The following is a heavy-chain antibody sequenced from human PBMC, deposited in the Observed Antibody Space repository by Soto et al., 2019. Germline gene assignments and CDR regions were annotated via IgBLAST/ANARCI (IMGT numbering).Heavy chain of an antibody. CDR2: INPSGGST. Sequence: ASVKVSCKASGYTFTSYYMHWVRQAPGQGLEWMGIINPSGGSTSYAQKLQGRVTMTTDASTSTAYMELRSLRSDDTAVYYCARDGPVIAVAGREVAAFDIWGQGTMVTVSS. CDR1: GYTFTSYY. V-gene: IGHV1-46*01. CDR3: ARDGPVIAVAGREVAAFDI. D-gene: IGHD6-19*01. J-gene: IGHJ3*02.